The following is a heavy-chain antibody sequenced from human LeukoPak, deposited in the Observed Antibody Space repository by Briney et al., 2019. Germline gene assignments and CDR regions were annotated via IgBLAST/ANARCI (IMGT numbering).Heavy chain of an antibody. J-gene: IGHJ4*02. CDR1: GFTFSSFQ. V-gene: IGHV3-48*03. CDR3: ARTPTYYDILTDYPYYFDY. Sequence: GGSLRLSCVASGFTFSSFQMNWVRQAPGKGLEWVSYISSRGSIMFYADSVKGRFTISRDNAKNSLYLHINSLRAEDTADYYCARTPTYYDILTDYPYYFDYWGQGTLVPVSS. D-gene: IGHD3-9*01. CDR2: ISSRGSIM.